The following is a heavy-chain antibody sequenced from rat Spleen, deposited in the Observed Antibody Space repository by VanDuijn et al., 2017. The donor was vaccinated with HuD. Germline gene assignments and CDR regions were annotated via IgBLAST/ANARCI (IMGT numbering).Heavy chain of an antibody. V-gene: IGHV5-22*01. CDR1: GFTFSDYY. Sequence: EVQLVESGGGLVQPGRSLKLSCAASGFTFSDYYMAWVRQAPTKGLEWVASISYEGSSTYYGDSVKGRFTISRDNAKSTLYLQMNSLRSEDTATYYCARRPINRLYYYDGSYYAGYFDYWGQGVMVTVSS. J-gene: IGHJ2*01. CDR2: ISYEGSST. CDR3: ARRPINRLYYYDGSYYAGYFDY. D-gene: IGHD1-12*02.